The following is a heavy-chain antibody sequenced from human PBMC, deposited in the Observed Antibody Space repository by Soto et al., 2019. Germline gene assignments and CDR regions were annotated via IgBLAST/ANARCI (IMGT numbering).Heavy chain of an antibody. J-gene: IGHJ6*02. CDR3: KGDIVVVPAAMPFYYYGMDV. CDR2: INHSGST. CDR1: GGSFSGYY. V-gene: IGHV4-34*01. D-gene: IGHD2-2*01. Sequence: QMQLQQWGAGLLKPSETLSLTCAVYGGSFSGYYWSWIRQPPGKGLEWIGEINHSGSTNYNPSLKSRVTISVDTSKNLFSLKLSSVTAADTAVYYCKGDIVVVPAAMPFYYYGMDVWGQGTTVTVSS.